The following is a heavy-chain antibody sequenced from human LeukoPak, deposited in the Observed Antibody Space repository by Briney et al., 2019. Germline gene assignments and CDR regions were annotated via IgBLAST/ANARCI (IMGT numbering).Heavy chain of an antibody. Sequence: NPGGSLRLSCAASGFTFSSYAMSWVRQAPGKGLEWVSAISGSGGSTYYADSVKGRFTISRDNSKNTLYLQMNSLRAEDTAVYYCAINDFWSGYFDYWGRGTLVTVSS. CDR3: AINDFWSGYFDY. CDR2: ISGSGGST. D-gene: IGHD3-3*01. J-gene: IGHJ4*02. CDR1: GFTFSSYA. V-gene: IGHV3-23*01.